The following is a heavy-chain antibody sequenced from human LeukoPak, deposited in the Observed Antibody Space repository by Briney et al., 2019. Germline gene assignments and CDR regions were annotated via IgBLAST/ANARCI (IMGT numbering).Heavy chain of an antibody. CDR2: IYYSGST. Sequence: SETESLTCPVSGGSITSYYWSWLRQPPGKGLEWIGYIYYSGSTNYNPSLTSRVTISVDTSKNQFSLKLNSVTAADTAVYYCARHSSGYPWDYWGQGTLVTVSS. J-gene: IGHJ4*02. V-gene: IGHV4-59*08. CDR3: ARHSSGYPWDY. CDR1: GGSITSYY. D-gene: IGHD3-22*01.